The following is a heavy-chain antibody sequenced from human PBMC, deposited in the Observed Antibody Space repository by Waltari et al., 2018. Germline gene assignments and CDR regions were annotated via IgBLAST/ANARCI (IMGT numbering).Heavy chain of an antibody. CDR1: GFTLSTYW. CDR3: ARHNGNYYYAMDV. D-gene: IGHD1-20*01. Sequence: EVQLVESGGGLVQPGGSLRLSCAASGFTLSTYWMTWVGQAPGKGLEWVANISQEGSDKNKGDSVKVRFTISRDNARNSLDLQMNSLRAEDTAVYYCARHNGNYYYAMDVWGQGTTVTVSS. J-gene: IGHJ6*02. V-gene: IGHV3-7*01. CDR2: ISQEGSDK.